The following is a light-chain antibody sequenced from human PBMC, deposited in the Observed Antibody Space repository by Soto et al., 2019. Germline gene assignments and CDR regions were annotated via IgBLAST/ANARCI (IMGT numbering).Light chain of an antibody. CDR1: SSNIVNIA. Sequence: QSVLTQPPSVSAAPGQKVTISCSGSSSNIVNIAVSWYQQLPGAAPQHLIFDNNKRHSGIPERFSGSKSGTSATLDIPRLQPGDEAEYFCGTWDTNLSAGVFGGGTKLTVL. V-gene: IGLV1-51*01. CDR3: GTWDTNLSAGV. CDR2: DNN. J-gene: IGLJ3*02.